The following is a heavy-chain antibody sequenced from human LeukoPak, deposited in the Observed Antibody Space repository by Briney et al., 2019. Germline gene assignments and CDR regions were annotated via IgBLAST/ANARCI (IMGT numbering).Heavy chain of an antibody. J-gene: IGHJ6*02. CDR2: ISYDGSNK. V-gene: IGHV3-30-3*01. CDR1: GFTFSSYA. CDR3: ARDFYGSGSYYPRYYYYYYGMDV. Sequence: GGSLRLSCAASGFTFSSYAMHWVRQAPGKGLEWVAVISYDGSNKYYADSVKGRFTISRDNSKNTLYLQMNSLRAEDTAVYYCARDFYGSGSYYPRYYYYYYGMDVWGQGTTVTVSS. D-gene: IGHD3-10*01.